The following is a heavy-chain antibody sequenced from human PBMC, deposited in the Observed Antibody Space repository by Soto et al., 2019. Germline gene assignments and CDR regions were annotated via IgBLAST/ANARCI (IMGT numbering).Heavy chain of an antibody. CDR1: GFNISPYT. V-gene: IGHV3-30-3*01. CDR2: ISYDGGKT. D-gene: IGHD4-17*01. J-gene: IGHJ4*02. CDR3: AREEYGCVYFDY. Sequence: QVQLVESGGGVVQPGRSLSLSCAASGFNISPYTMHWVRQAPGKGLEWVALISYDGGKTSYADSVKGRFTISRDNYKSKVYRQMNSLRADDTAVYYCAREEYGCVYFDYWGQGTLVTVSS.